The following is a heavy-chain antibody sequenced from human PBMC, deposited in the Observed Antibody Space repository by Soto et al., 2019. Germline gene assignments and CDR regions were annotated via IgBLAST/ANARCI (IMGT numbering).Heavy chain of an antibody. V-gene: IGHV4-4*02. J-gene: IGHJ5*02. CDR1: GGSISSTNW. Sequence: QVQLQESGPGLVQPSGTLSLTCAVSGGSISSTNWWSWVRQPPGKGLEWIGEIYHSGSTNYNPSLTSRVIISVDQSKTRFSLKLSSVTAADTAVYYCAGAYDYSSNWFDPWGQGTLVTVSS. CDR2: IYHSGST. CDR3: AGAYDYSSNWFDP. D-gene: IGHD4-4*01.